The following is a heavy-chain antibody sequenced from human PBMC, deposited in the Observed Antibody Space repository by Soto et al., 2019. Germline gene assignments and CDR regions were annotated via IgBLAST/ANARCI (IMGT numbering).Heavy chain of an antibody. V-gene: IGHV4-59*01. CDR2: IYYTGST. CDR1: GGSISNYY. J-gene: IGHJ4*02. D-gene: IGHD6-13*01. CDR3: ARWAAAVDY. Sequence: QVQLQESGPGLVKPSETLSLTCTVSGGSISNYYWSWIRQPPGKGLEWIGYIYYTGSTNYNPSLKSLVTMSVDTSRNQFSLKLSSVTAADTAVYYCARWAAAVDYWGQGTLVTVSS.